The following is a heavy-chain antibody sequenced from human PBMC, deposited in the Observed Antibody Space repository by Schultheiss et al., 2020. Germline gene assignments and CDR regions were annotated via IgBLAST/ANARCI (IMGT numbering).Heavy chain of an antibody. CDR2: IYYSGST. Sequence: SETLSLTCAVYGGSFSGYYWSWIRQPPGKGLEWIGYIYYSGSTNYNPSLKSRVTISVDTSKNQFSLKLSSVTAEDTAVYYCARAGPIWSGYTNNNWFDPWGQGTLVTVSA. CDR3: ARAGPIWSGYTNNNWFDP. J-gene: IGHJ5*02. D-gene: IGHD3-3*01. V-gene: IGHV4-34*01. CDR1: GGSFSGYY.